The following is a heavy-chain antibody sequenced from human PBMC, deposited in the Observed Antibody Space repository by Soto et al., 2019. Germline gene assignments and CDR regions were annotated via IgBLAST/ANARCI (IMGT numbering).Heavy chain of an antibody. CDR3: ARGALTVANWFDP. Sequence: QVQLVQSGAEVKKPGASVKVSCKASGYTFTDYYMTWVRQAPGQVLEWMGWINPNNGVTNYAQQFQGRVTMTRDTSISTAYMDLSRLRSDDTALYYCARGALTVANWFDPWGQGTQVTVSS. J-gene: IGHJ5*02. CDR1: GYTFTDYY. V-gene: IGHV1-2*02. D-gene: IGHD6-19*01. CDR2: INPNNGVT.